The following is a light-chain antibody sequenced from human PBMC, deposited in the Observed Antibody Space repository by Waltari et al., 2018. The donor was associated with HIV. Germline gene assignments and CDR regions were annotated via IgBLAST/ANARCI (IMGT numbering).Light chain of an antibody. CDR2: GAS. CDR1: QRVSSSY. J-gene: IGKJ1*01. V-gene: IGKV3-20*01. Sequence: EIVLTQSPGTLSLSPGERATLSCRASQRVSSSYLAWYQQKPGQAPRLLIYGASSRATGIPDRFIGSGSGTDFTLTISRLEPEDFAVYYCQQYGSSRWTFGQGTKVEIK. CDR3: QQYGSSRWT.